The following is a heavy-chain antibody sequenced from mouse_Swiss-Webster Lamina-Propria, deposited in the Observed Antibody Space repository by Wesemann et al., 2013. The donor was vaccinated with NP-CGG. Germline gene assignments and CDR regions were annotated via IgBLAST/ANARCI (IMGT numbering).Heavy chain of an antibody. CDR3: RVGPYYFDY. CDR1: GYTFTSYW. D-gene: IGHD3-3*01. CDR2: INPSNGRT. V-gene: IGHV1S81*02. J-gene: IGHJ2*01. Sequence: QVQLQQPGAELVKPGASVKLSCKASGYTFTSYWMHWVKQRPGQGLEWIGEINPSNGRTNYNEKFKSKATLTVDKSSSTAYMQLSSLTSEDSAVYYCRVGPYYFDYWGQGTTLTVSS.